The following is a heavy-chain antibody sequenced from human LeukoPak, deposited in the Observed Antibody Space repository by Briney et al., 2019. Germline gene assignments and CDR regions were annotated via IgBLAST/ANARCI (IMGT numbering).Heavy chain of an antibody. CDR1: GYSFTSNV. CDR3: ARRLDFWSGYDAFDI. J-gene: IGHJ3*02. Sequence: GASVKVCCKASGYSFTSNVISWVRQAPGQGLEWMGWISAYNGNTNYAQKLQGRVTMTTDTSTSTAYMELRSLRSDDTAVYYCARRLDFWSGYDAFDIWGQGTMVTVSS. CDR2: ISAYNGNT. V-gene: IGHV1-18*01. D-gene: IGHD3-3*01.